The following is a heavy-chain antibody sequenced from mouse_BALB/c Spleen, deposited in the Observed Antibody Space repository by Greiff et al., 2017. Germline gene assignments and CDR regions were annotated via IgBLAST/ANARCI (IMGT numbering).Heavy chain of an antibody. CDR3: ARERGNYVYAMDY. J-gene: IGHJ4*01. D-gene: IGHD2-1*01. CDR2: IYPGDGDT. CDR1: GYAFSSYW. Sequence: VQLQQSGAELVRPGSSVKISCKASGYAFSSYWMNWVKQRPGQGLEWIGQIYPGDGDTNYNGKFKGKATLTADKSSSTAYMQLSSLTSEDSAVYFCARERGNYVYAMDYWGQGTSVTVSS. V-gene: IGHV1-80*01.